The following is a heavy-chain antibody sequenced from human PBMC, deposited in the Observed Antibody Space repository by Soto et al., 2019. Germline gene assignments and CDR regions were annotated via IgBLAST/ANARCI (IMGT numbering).Heavy chain of an antibody. CDR2: INHSGST. J-gene: IGHJ5*02. CDR1: GGSFSGYY. D-gene: IGHD3-10*01. Sequence: SETLSLTCAVYGGSFSGYYWSWIRQPPGKGLEWIGEINHSGSTNYNPSLKSRVTISVDTSKNQFSLKLSSVTAADTAVYYCARAPAFLKHGSGSPNNWFDPWGQGTLVNVSS. V-gene: IGHV4-34*01. CDR3: ARAPAFLKHGSGSPNNWFDP.